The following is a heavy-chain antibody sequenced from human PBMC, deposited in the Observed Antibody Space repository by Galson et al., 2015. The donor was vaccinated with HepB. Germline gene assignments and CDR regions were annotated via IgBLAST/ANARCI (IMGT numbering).Heavy chain of an antibody. J-gene: IGHJ6*02. CDR1: GFTFSSYS. D-gene: IGHD3-22*01. CDR3: ARSLIPPPDSSGYYYPHYYYYGMDV. V-gene: IGHV3-48*01. Sequence: SLRLSCAASGFTFSSYSMNWVRQAPGKGLEWVSYISSSSSTIYYADSVKGRFTISRDNAKNSLYLQMNSLRAEDTAVYYCARSLIPPPDSSGYYYPHYYYYGMDVWGQGTTVTVSS. CDR2: ISSSSSTI.